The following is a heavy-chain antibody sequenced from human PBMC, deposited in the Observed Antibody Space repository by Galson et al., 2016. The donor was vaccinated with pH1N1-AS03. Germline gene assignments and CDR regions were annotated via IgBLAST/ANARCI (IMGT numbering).Heavy chain of an antibody. Sequence: LSLTCTVSGGSITNYYWTWIRPPPGKGLEWIGYIYYNGPANYNPSLNSRVTISADTSKKQFFMNLTSLTAADTAVYFCARGGTYSSSSPAYFGYWGQGTLVTVSS. D-gene: IGHD6-6*01. J-gene: IGHJ4*02. CDR1: GGSITNYY. CDR3: ARGGTYSSSSPAYFGY. V-gene: IGHV4-59*01. CDR2: IYYNGPA.